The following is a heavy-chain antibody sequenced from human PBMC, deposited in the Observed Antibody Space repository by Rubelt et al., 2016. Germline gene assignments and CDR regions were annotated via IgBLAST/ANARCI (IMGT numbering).Heavy chain of an antibody. CDR2: INPSGGST. CDR3: AREGGAP. V-gene: IGHV1-46*01. D-gene: IGHD3-16*01. Sequence: QVQLVQSGAEVKKPGASVKVSCKASGYTFTSYGISWVRQAPGQGLEWMGIINPSGGSTSYAQKFQGGVSMTRETSTSPVYMELSSLRSEDTAVYYCAREGGAPWGQGTLVTVSS. J-gene: IGHJ5*02. CDR1: GYTFTSYG.